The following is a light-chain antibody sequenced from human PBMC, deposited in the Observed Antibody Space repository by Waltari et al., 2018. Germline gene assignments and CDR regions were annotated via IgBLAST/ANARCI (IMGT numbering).Light chain of an antibody. CDR2: DVS. J-gene: IGLJ2*01. Sequence: QSALTQPPSVSGSPGQSITIPCTGTSSDVGGYNDVSWYQQHPGKAPKLMIYDVSNRPSGVSNRFSGSKSGNTASLTISGLQAEDEADYYCSSYASRSPVVFGGGTKLTVL. CDR1: SSDVGGYND. V-gene: IGLV2-14*01. CDR3: SSYASRSPVV.